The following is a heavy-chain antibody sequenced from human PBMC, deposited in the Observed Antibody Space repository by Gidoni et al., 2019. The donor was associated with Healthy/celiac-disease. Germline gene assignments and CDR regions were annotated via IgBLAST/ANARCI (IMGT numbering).Heavy chain of an antibody. CDR1: GYTFTSYG. CDR3: ARVRYDIWTGYYYGMDV. CDR2: IRAYNGNT. V-gene: IGHV1-18*01. Sequence: VQLVQSGAEVKKPGASVKVFCKASGYTFTSYGISWVRQAPGQGLEWMGWIRAYNGNTNYAQKIQGRVTMTTDTSTSTAYMELRSLRSEDTAVYYCARVRYDIWTGYYYGMDVWGQGTTVTVSS. D-gene: IGHD3-9*01. J-gene: IGHJ6*02.